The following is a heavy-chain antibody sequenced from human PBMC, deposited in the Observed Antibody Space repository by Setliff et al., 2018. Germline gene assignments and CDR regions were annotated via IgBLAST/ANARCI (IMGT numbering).Heavy chain of an antibody. CDR1: GGTFSSYA. V-gene: IGHV1-69*06. CDR2: IIPIFGTA. J-gene: IGHJ4*02. D-gene: IGHD3-22*01. Sequence: AASVKVSCKASGGTFSSYAISWVRQAPGQGLEWMGRIIPIFGTANYAQKFRGRVTITADKSTSTAYMELSSLRSEDTAVYYCARDRPPYYYDSSGYYYSAGNFDYWGQGTLVTVSS. CDR3: ARDRPPYYYDSSGYYYSAGNFDY.